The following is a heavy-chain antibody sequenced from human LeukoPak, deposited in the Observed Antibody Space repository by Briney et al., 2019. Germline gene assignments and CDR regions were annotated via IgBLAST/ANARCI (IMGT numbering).Heavy chain of an antibody. J-gene: IGHJ4*02. CDR1: GFTFSSYS. CDR2: ISSSSSYI. D-gene: IGHD3-3*01. Sequence: GGSMRLSCAVSGFTFSSYSMNWVRQAPGKGLEWVSSISSSSSYIYYADSVKGRFTISRDNAKTSLYLQMNSLRAEDTAVYYCARDRGFYDFWSGYWFDYWGQGTLVTVSS. CDR3: ARDRGFYDFWSGYWFDY. V-gene: IGHV3-21*01.